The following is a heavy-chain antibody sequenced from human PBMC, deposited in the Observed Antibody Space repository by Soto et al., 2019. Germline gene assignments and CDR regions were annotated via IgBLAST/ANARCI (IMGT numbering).Heavy chain of an antibody. CDR3: AKSATVPAAIAY. CDR2: MNPNSGNT. D-gene: IGHD2-2*02. Sequence: ASVKVSCKASGYTFTSYDINWVRQAPGQGLEWMGWMNPNSGNTGYAQKFQGRVTITRNTSTSTAYMELSSLRSEDTAVYYCAKSATVPAAIAYWGQGTLVTVSS. V-gene: IGHV1-8*01. CDR1: GYTFTSYD. J-gene: IGHJ4*02.